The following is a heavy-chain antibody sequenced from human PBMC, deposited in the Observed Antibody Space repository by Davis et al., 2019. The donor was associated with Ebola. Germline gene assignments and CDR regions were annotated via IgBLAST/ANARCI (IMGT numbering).Heavy chain of an antibody. V-gene: IGHV3-74*01. D-gene: IGHD3-22*01. Sequence: PGGSLRLSCAASVFTFSNYWMYWVRHAPGEGLMCVSRINSDGTFTTYADSVKGRFTITRDNAKNTLYLQMNSLRAEDTAVYYCARSPSTYYYDSSGYYHFDYWGQGTLVTVSS. CDR2: INSDGTFT. CDR3: ARSPSTYYYDSSGYYHFDY. CDR1: VFTFSNYW. J-gene: IGHJ4*02.